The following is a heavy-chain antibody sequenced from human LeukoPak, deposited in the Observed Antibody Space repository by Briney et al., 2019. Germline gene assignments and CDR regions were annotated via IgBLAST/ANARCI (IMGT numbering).Heavy chain of an antibody. J-gene: IGHJ4*02. CDR3: ARDQGDGYNSY. V-gene: IGHV1-69*04. CDR2: IIPILGIA. CDR1: GGTFSSYA. D-gene: IGHD5-24*01. Sequence: SVKVSCKASGGTFSSYAISWVRQAPGQGLEWMGRIIPILGIANYAQKFQGRVTITADKSTSTAYMELSSLRSEDTAVYYRARDQGDGYNSYWGQGTLVTVSS.